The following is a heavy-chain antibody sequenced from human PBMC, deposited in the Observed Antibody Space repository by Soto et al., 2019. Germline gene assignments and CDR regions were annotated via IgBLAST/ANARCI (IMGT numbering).Heavy chain of an antibody. Sequence: GGALNIWWRGSGDSFTSYWIGRVRQMPGKGVELMGIIYPADSDTRHSPPFQGQVTISADKSISTAYLQWRSLKDWESGMYYCARHGTWVDENDAFGXCGRATIRTVS. J-gene: IGHJ3*02. CDR2: IYPADSDT. CDR3: ARHGTWVDENDAFGX. V-gene: IGHV5-51*01. D-gene: IGHD5-12*01. CDR1: GDSFTSYW.